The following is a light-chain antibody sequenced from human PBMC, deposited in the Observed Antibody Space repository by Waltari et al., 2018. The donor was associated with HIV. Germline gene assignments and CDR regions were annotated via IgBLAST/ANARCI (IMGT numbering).Light chain of an antibody. Sequence: DIQLTQSPSSLSASVGDRVTITFRASQDVSNYLDWFQQKTGEPPKSLIYAASSLQSGVPSKFSGSGSGTHFALTISSLQPEDFATYYCQQYRAYPLTFGGGTNVE. CDR1: QDVSNY. CDR2: AAS. CDR3: QQYRAYPLT. J-gene: IGKJ4*01. V-gene: IGKV1-16*02.